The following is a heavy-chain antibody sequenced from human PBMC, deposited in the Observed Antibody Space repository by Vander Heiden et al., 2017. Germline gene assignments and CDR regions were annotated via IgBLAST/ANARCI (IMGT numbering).Heavy chain of an antibody. Sequence: EVQLVESGGGLVMQGGSLRLSCAASGFTFSNAWLSWFRQTPGKGLEWVGRMKSKTHGGTADYAAPVKGRFTISRDDSRNTLYLQMNSLKVEDTAVYYCTTGSLVVETGSEDHWGQGTLVTVSS. D-gene: IGHD2-21*02. V-gene: IGHV3-15*01. CDR2: MKSKTHGGTA. CDR1: GFTFSNAW. J-gene: IGHJ4*02. CDR3: TTGSLVVETGSEDH.